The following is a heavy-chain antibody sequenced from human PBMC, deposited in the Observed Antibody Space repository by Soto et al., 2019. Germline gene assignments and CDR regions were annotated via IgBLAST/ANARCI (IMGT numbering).Heavy chain of an antibody. CDR2: IYYSGST. CDR1: GGAISSYN. Sequence: SETLSLTCTVSGGAISSYNWSLMRQPPGKGLEWIGYIYYSGSTNYNPSLKSPVTISVDTSKNPLSLKLRYVTAADKAVYYCARVRYTGFCIWYDPGGQGT. CDR3: ARVRYTGFCIWYDP. J-gene: IGHJ5*02. V-gene: IGHV4-59*01. D-gene: IGHD1-20*01.